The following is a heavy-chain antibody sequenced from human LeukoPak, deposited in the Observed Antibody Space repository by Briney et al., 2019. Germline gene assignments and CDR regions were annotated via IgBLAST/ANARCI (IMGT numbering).Heavy chain of an antibody. CDR3: AKGATAMEFFDC. V-gene: IGHV3-23*01. D-gene: IGHD5-18*01. CDR1: GFTSSSYA. J-gene: IGHJ4*02. CDR2: TSGSGGST. Sequence: GGSLRLSCAASGFTSSSYAMSWVRQAPGKGLEWVSGTSGSGGSTYYADSVKGRSTISRDISKNTLYLQMNSLRAEDTAVYYCAKGATAMEFFDCWGQGTLVTVSS.